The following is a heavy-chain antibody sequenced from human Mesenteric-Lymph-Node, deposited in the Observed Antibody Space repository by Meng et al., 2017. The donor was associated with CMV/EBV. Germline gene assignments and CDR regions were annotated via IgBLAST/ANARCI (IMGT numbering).Heavy chain of an antibody. CDR3: ARQTTSRLHY. CDR2: IDPSDSYI. Sequence: IYCKGSGYSFTSYWIGWVRQMPGKGLEWMGRIDPSDSYINYSPSFQGHVTMSADKSISTAYLQWSSLKASDTATYYCARQTTSRLHYWGQGTLVTVSS. V-gene: IGHV5-10-1*01. J-gene: IGHJ4*02. CDR1: GYSFTSYW. D-gene: IGHD2-21*01.